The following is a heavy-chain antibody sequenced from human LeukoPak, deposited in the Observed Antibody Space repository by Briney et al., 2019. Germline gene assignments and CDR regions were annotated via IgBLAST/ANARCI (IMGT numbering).Heavy chain of an antibody. CDR1: GGSISSYY. D-gene: IGHD3-22*01. V-gene: IGHV4-4*07. CDR2: IYTSGST. Sequence: PSETLSLTCTVSGGSISSYYWSWIRQPAGKGLEWIGRIYTSGSTNYNPSLKSRVTISVDKSKNQFSLKLSSVTAADTAVYYCAREDDSSGYGAFDIWGQRTMVTVSS. J-gene: IGHJ3*02. CDR3: AREDDSSGYGAFDI.